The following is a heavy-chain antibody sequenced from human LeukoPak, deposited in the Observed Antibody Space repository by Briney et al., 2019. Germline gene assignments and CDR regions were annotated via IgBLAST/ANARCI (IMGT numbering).Heavy chain of an antibody. Sequence: SETLSLTCTVSGGSISSSSYYWGWIRQPPGKGLEWIGSICYSGSTYYNPSLKSRVTISVDTSKNQFSLKLSSVTAADTAVYYCAREDIVVVVAARRKNWFDPWGHGTLVTVSS. CDR3: AREDIVVVVAARRKNWFDP. J-gene: IGHJ5*02. D-gene: IGHD2-15*01. CDR2: ICYSGST. CDR1: GGSISSSSYY. V-gene: IGHV4-39*07.